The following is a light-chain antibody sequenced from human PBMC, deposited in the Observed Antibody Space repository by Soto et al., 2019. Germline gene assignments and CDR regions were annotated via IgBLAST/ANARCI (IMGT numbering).Light chain of an antibody. V-gene: IGKV1-5*01. CDR2: DAS. Sequence: DIQMTQSPATLSASVGDRVTITCRASQSIGRWLAWYQQKPGRAPKVLISDASSLKSGVPSRFSGSGSGTEFTLTISSLQPGDFATYYCQHYNTYPWTFGQGTKVDIK. CDR1: QSIGRW. J-gene: IGKJ1*01. CDR3: QHYNTYPWT.